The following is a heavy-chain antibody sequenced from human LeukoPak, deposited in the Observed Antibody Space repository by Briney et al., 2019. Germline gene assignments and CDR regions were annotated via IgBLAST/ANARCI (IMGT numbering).Heavy chain of an antibody. CDR1: GGTFSSYA. CDR2: IIPIFGTA. V-gene: IGHV1-69*13. Sequence: EASVKVSCTASGGTFSSYAISWVRQAPGQGLEWMGGIIPIFGTANYAQKFQGRVTITADESTSTAYMELSSLRSEDTAVYYCAREIVVVPAAIPVKGFDPWGQGTLVTVSS. D-gene: IGHD2-2*02. J-gene: IGHJ5*02. CDR3: AREIVVVPAAIPVKGFDP.